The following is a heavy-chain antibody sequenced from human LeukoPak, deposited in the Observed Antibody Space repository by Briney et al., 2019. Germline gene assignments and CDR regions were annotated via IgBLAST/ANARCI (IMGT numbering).Heavy chain of an antibody. Sequence: PSETLSLTCAVYGGSFSGYYWSWIRQPPEKGLEWIGEINHSGSTNYNPSLKSRVTISVDTSKNQFSLKLSSVTAADTAVYYCARGSGIAVAGTFDYWGQGTLVTVSS. CDR2: INHSGST. CDR3: ARGSGIAVAGTFDY. D-gene: IGHD6-19*01. CDR1: GGSFSGYY. J-gene: IGHJ4*02. V-gene: IGHV4-34*01.